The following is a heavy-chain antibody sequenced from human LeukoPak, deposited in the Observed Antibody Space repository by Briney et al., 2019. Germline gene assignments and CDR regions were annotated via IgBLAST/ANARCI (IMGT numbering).Heavy chain of an antibody. D-gene: IGHD1-14*01. V-gene: IGHV4-39*07. Sequence: SETLSLTCTVSGGSISSSSYYWGWIRQPPGKGLEWIGSIYHSGSTYYNPSLKSRVTISVDTSKNQFSLKLSSVTAADTAVYYCARDWTSITPTGIRDDYWGRGTLVTVSS. CDR3: ARDWTSITPTGIRDDY. J-gene: IGHJ4*02. CDR1: GGSISSSSYY. CDR2: IYHSGST.